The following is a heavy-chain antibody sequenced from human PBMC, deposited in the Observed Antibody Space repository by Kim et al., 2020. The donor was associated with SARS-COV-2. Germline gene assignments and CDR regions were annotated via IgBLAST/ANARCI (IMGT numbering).Heavy chain of an antibody. CDR2: ISKDGSNK. J-gene: IGHJ4*03. CDR3: AKGVWTSWPPCAYDCYLDY. CDR1: GFNFSTYG. Sequence: GGSLRLSCAASGFNFSTYGMHWVRQAPGKGPEWVAVISKDGSNKYYADSVKGRFTISRDNSKNTLFLQMDSLRPEDTAVYLCAKGVWTSWPPCAYDCYLDYCGQGTLVTVSS. V-gene: IGHV3-30*18. D-gene: IGHD2-2*01.